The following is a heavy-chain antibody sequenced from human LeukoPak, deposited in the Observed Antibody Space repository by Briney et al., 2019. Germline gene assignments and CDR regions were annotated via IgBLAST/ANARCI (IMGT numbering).Heavy chain of an antibody. CDR2: INPNSGGT. V-gene: IGHV1-2*02. J-gene: IGHJ4*02. Sequence: ASVKVSCKASGYTFTGYYMHWVRQAPGQGLEWMGWINPNSGGTNYAQKFQGRVTMTRDTSISTAYMELSRLGSDDTAVYYCARDPQFGELLYPGTYYFDYWGQGTLVTVSS. CDR1: GYTFTGYY. CDR3: ARDPQFGELLYPGTYYFDY. D-gene: IGHD3-10*01.